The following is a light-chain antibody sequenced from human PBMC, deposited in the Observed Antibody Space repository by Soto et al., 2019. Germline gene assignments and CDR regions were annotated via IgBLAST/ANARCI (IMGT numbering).Light chain of an antibody. CDR3: QQVNSYPQT. CDR2: GVS. V-gene: IGKV1-9*01. Sequence: IHLTQSPSSLSASIGDRVTITCRASQGISGYLAWYQEKPGKAPKLLMYGVSTLQSGVPSRFSGSGSGTEFTLTISSLRPEDFATYYCQQVNSYPQTFGQGTKVDI. J-gene: IGKJ2*01. CDR1: QGISGY.